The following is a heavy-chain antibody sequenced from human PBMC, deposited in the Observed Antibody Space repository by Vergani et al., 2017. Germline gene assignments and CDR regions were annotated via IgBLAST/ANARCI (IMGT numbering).Heavy chain of an antibody. CDR1: GFTFSSYG. CDR2: ISYDGSNK. CDR3: AKDYTAAKSYFDY. D-gene: IGHD5-18*01. V-gene: IGHV3-30*18. Sequence: QVQLVESGGGVVQPGRSLRLSCAASGFTFSSYGMHWVRQAPGKGLEWVAVISYDGSNKYYADSVKGRFTISRDNSKNTLYLQMNSLRAEDTAVYYCAKDYTAAKSYFDYWGQGTLVTVSS. J-gene: IGHJ4*02.